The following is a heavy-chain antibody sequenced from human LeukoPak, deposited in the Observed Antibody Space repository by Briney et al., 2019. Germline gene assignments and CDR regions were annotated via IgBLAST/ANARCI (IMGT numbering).Heavy chain of an antibody. CDR1: GGSISSYY. CDR3: ARDKVMDAFDI. D-gene: IGHD3-16*01. V-gene: IGHV4-59*01. Sequence: SETLSLTCTVSGGSISSYYWSWIRQPPGKGLEWIGYIYYSGSTNYNPSFKSRVTISVNTSKNQFSLKLSSVTAADTAVYYCARDKVMDAFDIWGQGTMVTVSS. CDR2: IYYSGST. J-gene: IGHJ3*02.